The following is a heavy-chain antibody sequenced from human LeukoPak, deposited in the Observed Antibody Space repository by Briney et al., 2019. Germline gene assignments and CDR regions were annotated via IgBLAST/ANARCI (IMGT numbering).Heavy chain of an antibody. J-gene: IGHJ4*02. V-gene: IGHV3-21*01. D-gene: IGHD2-2*01. CDR2: ISSSSSYI. CDR1: GFTFCSYS. CDR3: ARTIVVVPAASDY. Sequence: GGSLRLSCAASGFTFCSYSMNWVRQAPGKGLEWVSSISSSSSYIYYADSVKGRFTISRDNAKNSLYLQMNSLRAEDTAVYYCARTIVVVPAASDYWGQGTLVTVSS.